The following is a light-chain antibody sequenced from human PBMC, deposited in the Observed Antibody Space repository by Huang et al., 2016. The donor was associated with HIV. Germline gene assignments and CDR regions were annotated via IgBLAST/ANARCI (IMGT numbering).Light chain of an antibody. CDR1: QSVSSD. V-gene: IGKV3-11*01. Sequence: EIVLTQSPATLSLSPGERATLSCRASQSVSSDLAWYKQKPGQAPRLLIYDASKRATGIPARFSGSGSGTDCTLTISSLEPEDFAVYYCQQRSNWPITFGQGTRLEIK. CDR2: DAS. J-gene: IGKJ5*01. CDR3: QQRSNWPIT.